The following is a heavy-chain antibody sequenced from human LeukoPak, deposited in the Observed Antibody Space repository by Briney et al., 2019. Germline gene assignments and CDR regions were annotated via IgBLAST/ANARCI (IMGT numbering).Heavy chain of an antibody. CDR1: GFTFSNYG. Sequence: GGSLRLSCTASGFTFSNYGMHWVRQAPGKGLEWVAFIRYDGGRKNFADSVKGRFTISRGNAKNSLYLQMNSLRAEDTAVYYCARDLESIAGIDYWGQGTLVTVSS. CDR2: IRYDGGRK. V-gene: IGHV3-30*02. CDR3: ARDLESIAGIDY. J-gene: IGHJ4*02. D-gene: IGHD6-6*01.